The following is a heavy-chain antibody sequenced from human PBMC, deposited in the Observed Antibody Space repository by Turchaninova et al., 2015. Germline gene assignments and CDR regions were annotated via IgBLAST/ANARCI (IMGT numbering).Heavy chain of an antibody. Sequence: GGGLVQPGGSLRLSCAASGFTFSNYWMSWVRQAPGTGLEWVANIKQDGSDKYYVDSVQGRFTNSRDNSKNSLYLQMNSLRAEDTAVYYCARDTPDSLFAFWGQGSLVTXSS. CDR1: GFTFSNYW. CDR2: IKQDGSDK. D-gene: IGHD3-22*01. J-gene: IGHJ4*02. V-gene: IGHV3-7*01. CDR3: ARDTPDSLFAF.